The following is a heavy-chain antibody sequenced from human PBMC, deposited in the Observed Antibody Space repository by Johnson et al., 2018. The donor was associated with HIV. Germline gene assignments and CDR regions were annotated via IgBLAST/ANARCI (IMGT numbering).Heavy chain of an antibody. V-gene: IGHV3-23*04. D-gene: IGHD3-22*01. Sequence: VQLVESGGGLVQPGGSLRLSCAASGFTFSTYAMSWVRQAPGKGLEWVSAISCSGGSTYYADSVKGRFTISRDNSKNTLYRQMNSLRAEDTALYYCAKDTGAYYYGSSGYWDAFGIWGQGTMVTVSS. CDR1: GFTFSTYA. CDR2: ISCSGGST. CDR3: AKDTGAYYYGSSGYWDAFGI. J-gene: IGHJ3*02.